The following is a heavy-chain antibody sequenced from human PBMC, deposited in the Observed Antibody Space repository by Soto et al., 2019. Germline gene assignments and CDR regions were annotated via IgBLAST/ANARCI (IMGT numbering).Heavy chain of an antibody. CDR2: ISNSGST. V-gene: IGHV4-59*01. J-gene: IGHJ6*02. Sequence: SETLSLTCTVSGGSISSFYWSWIRQPPGKALERIGYISNSGSTNYSPSLKSRLTISVDTSKNQFSLKLSSVTAADTAAYYCASSSLYGMDVWGQGTTVTVSS. CDR1: GGSISSFY. CDR3: ASSSLYGMDV.